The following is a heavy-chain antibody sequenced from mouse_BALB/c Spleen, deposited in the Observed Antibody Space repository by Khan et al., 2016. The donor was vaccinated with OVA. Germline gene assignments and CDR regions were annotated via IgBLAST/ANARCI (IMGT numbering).Heavy chain of an antibody. CDR3: ARVYGGDFDY. J-gene: IGHJ2*01. CDR2: ITYSGNT. D-gene: IGHD1-1*01. CDR1: GYSITSDYA. Sequence: VQLQESGPDLVKPSQSLSLSCTASGYSITSDYARYLMRQPPGNQMEMMGFITYSGNTKYNPTFKSRISITRDTSKNTFFLQLNSVTIEDTATYYCARVYGGDFDYWGQGTTLTVSA. V-gene: IGHV3-2*02.